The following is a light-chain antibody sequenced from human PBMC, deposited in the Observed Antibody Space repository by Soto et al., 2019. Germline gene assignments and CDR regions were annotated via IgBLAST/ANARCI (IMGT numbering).Light chain of an antibody. CDR1: QSVASSS. V-gene: IGKV3-20*01. J-gene: IGKJ3*01. CDR3: QQYATSPLT. CDR2: GAS. Sequence: EIVLTQSPGTLSLSPGERATLSCRASQSVASSSIAWYQQRLGQAPRLLIYGASTRATGVPERFSGSGSGTDFTLSVSRLEPEDFVVYYCQQYATSPLTFGPGTRVDLK.